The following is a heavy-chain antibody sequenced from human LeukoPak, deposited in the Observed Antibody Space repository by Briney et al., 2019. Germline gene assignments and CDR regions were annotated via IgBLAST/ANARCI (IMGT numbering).Heavy chain of an antibody. CDR1: GGTFSSYA. Sequence: SVKVSCEASGGTFSSYAISWVRQAPGQGLEWMGRIIPIFGIANYAQKFQGRVTITADKSTSTAYMELSSLRSEDTAVYYCAREMATTRTDFDYWGQGTLVTVSS. CDR2: IIPIFGIA. CDR3: AREMATTRTDFDY. V-gene: IGHV1-69*04. D-gene: IGHD5-24*01. J-gene: IGHJ4*02.